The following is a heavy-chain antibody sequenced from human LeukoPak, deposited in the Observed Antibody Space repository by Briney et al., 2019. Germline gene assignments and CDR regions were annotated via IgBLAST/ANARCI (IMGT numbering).Heavy chain of an antibody. D-gene: IGHD1-14*01. Sequence: SETLSLTCTVSGGSISSGDYYWSWIRQPPGQGLEWIGYIYYSGSTYYNPSLKSRVTISVDTSKNQFSLKLSSVTAADTAVYYCVRVGGSPLGALDIWGQGTMVTVSS. CDR3: VRVGGSPLGALDI. V-gene: IGHV4-30-4*02. J-gene: IGHJ3*02. CDR1: GGSISSGDYY. CDR2: IYYSGST.